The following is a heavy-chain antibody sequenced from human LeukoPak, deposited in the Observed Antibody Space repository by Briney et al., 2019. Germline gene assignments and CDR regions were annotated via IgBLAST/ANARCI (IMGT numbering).Heavy chain of an antibody. CDR2: IYSGGGT. CDR1: GFSFSDNY. Sequence: SGRSLRLSCAACGFSFSDNYMTWVRQAPGKGLEWGSVIYSGGGTYNADSVKGRFTISRDNSKNTVYLQMNSLSVDDTALYYCARGNYGSYYFDYWGQGTLVSVSS. CDR3: ARGNYGSYYFDY. V-gene: IGHV3-53*01. J-gene: IGHJ4*02. D-gene: IGHD3-10*01.